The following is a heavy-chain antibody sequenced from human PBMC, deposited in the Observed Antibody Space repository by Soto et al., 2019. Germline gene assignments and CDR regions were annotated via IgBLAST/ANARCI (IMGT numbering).Heavy chain of an antibody. D-gene: IGHD3-10*01. CDR2: IYPGDSDT. Sequence: GESLKISCKGSGYSFTSYWIGWVRQMPGKGLEWMGIIYPGDSDTRYSPSFQGQVTISADKSISTAYLQWSSLKASDTAMYYCAGGGVRGVITRTRDYYGMDVWGQGTTVPSP. CDR1: GYSFTSYW. CDR3: AGGGVRGVITRTRDYYGMDV. J-gene: IGHJ6*02. V-gene: IGHV5-51*01.